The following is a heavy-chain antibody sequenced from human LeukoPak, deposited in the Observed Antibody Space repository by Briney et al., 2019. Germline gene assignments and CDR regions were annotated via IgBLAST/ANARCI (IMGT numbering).Heavy chain of an antibody. Sequence: SETLSLTCTVSGGSISSGGYYWSWIRQHPGKGLEWIGYIYYSGSTYYNPSLKSRVTISVDTSKNQFSLKLSSVTAEDTAVYYCAKDGRSGWYSSCLDYWGQGTLVTVSS. CDR3: AKDGRSGWYSSCLDY. CDR2: IYYSGST. CDR1: GGSISSGGYY. D-gene: IGHD6-19*01. V-gene: IGHV4-31*03. J-gene: IGHJ4*02.